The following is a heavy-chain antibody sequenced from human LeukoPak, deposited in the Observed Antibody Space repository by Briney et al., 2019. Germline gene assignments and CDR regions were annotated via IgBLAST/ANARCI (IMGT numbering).Heavy chain of an antibody. D-gene: IGHD3-22*01. V-gene: IGHV1-18*01. CDR3: ARDLWNFYDDSGYNRDFDS. CDR1: GGTFDNYV. Sequence: ASVKVSCKASGGTFDNYVINWVRQAPGQGLEWMGWIGTYGGDTYYAQKFQGRITVTTDTSTSTVYMELRNLRSDDTAVYYCARDLWNFYDDSGYNRDFDSWGQGTLVTVSS. CDR2: IGTYGGDT. J-gene: IGHJ5*01.